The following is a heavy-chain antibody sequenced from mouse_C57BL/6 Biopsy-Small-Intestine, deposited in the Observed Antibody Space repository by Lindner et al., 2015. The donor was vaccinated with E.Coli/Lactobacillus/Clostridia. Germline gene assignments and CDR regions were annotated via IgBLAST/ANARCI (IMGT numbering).Heavy chain of an antibody. Sequence: VQLQESGAELMKSGASVKLSCKATGYTFTGYWIEWVKQRPGHDLEWIGEILPGSGHTKYNEKFKGKATFTADTSSNTVYMQLSSLTVEDSAIYYSARSFYAMACWGQGTSVTVSS. J-gene: IGHJ4*01. CDR1: GYTFTGYW. CDR3: ARSFYAMAC. V-gene: IGHV1-9*01. CDR2: ILPGSGHT.